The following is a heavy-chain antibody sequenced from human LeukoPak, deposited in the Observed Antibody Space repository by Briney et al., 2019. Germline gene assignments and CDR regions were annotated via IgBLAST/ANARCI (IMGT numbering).Heavy chain of an antibody. Sequence: ASVKVSCKASGYTFTTYYLHWVRQAPGQGLEWMGIVNPSGGSTPYAQNFQGRVTMTRDTSTNTVYMELSSLRSEETAVYYCARAVGATSQFDYWGQGTLVTVSS. CDR3: ARAVGATSQFDY. J-gene: IGHJ4*02. CDR1: GYTFTTYY. D-gene: IGHD1-26*01. CDR2: VNPSGGST. V-gene: IGHV1-46*01.